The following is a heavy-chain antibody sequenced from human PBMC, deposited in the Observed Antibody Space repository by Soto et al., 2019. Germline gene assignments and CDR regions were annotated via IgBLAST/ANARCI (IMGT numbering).Heavy chain of an antibody. CDR2: IQTKTDGGTI. V-gene: IGHV3-15*06. CDR1: DFTFSNAG. D-gene: IGHD3-3*01. Sequence: PRGSPRLSFSGPDFTFSNAGMTWVRQAPGEGLEWVGRIQTKTDGGTIHYGGPVKGRFTISRDDSKNTLYLQMNSLKVEDTAMYYCSTVFRSGSYFDYWGQGA. J-gene: IGHJ4*03. CDR3: STVFRSGSYFDY.